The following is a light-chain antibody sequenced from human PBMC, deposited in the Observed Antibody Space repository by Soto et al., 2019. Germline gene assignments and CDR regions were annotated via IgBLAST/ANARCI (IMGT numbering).Light chain of an antibody. CDR3: AQIYTAQWT. CDR1: ENIKNY. Sequence: DIHVTQSPSSLPASLGDRVTITCRASENIKNYLTWYQQKPGKAPKLLIYGASTLKTGVPSRFSGSGYGPDFTFTMGGLQPDDFATYYCAQIYTAQWTFGQGARVDLK. CDR2: GAS. V-gene: IGKV1-39*01. J-gene: IGKJ1*01.